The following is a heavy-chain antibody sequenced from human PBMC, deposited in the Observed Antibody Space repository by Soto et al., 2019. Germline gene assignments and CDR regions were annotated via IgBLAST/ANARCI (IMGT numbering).Heavy chain of an antibody. CDR2: INSDGSST. CDR1: GFTFSSYW. CDR3: ARDETIFGVVAPPNWFDP. Sequence: PGGSLRLSCAASGFTFSSYWMHWVRQAPGKGLVWVSRINSDGSSTSYADSVKGRFTISRDNAKNTLYLQINSLRAEDTAVYYCARDETIFGVVAPPNWFDPWGQGTLVTVSS. D-gene: IGHD3-3*01. J-gene: IGHJ5*02. V-gene: IGHV3-74*01.